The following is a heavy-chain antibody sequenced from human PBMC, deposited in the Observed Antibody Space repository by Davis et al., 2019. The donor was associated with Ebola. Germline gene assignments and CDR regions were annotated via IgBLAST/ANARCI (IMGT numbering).Heavy chain of an antibody. CDR3: AKDIRAKAFGVVLDV. J-gene: IGHJ6*04. CDR1: GFTFTSYA. V-gene: IGHV3-23*01. CDR2: ISGSGGST. D-gene: IGHD3-3*01. Sequence: GGSLRLSCAASGFTFTSYAMSWVRQAPGKGLECVSAISGSGGSTYYADSVKGRFTIPRDNSKNWLYLQMNSLRAEDTAVYYCAKDIRAKAFGVVLDVWGKGTTVTVSS.